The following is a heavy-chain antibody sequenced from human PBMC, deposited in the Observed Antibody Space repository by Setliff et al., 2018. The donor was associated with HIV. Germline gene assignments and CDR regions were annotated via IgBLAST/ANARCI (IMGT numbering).Heavy chain of an antibody. J-gene: IGHJ5*02. Sequence: PSETLSLTCVVSAYSISSGYYWGWIRQSPRKGLEWIGSIYYSGSTYYNPSLKSRVTISLDASKNRVSLNLTSVTAADTAVYYCARATSPRPMVRGGWFDPWGQGTLVTVSS. D-gene: IGHD3-10*01. V-gene: IGHV4-38-2*01. CDR3: ARATSPRPMVRGGWFDP. CDR1: AYSISSGYY. CDR2: IYYSGST.